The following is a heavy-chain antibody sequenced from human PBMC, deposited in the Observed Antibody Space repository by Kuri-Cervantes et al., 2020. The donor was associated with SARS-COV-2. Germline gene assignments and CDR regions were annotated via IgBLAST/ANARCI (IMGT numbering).Heavy chain of an antibody. J-gene: IGHJ4*02. CDR3: ARKARGTFHLDY. Sequence: ASVKVSCKASGYTFTGYDINWVRQAPGQGLEWVGWMNPKIVISDYVKKFQGRVTITRDTSTNTAYMELTSLGSQDTAVYYCARKARGTFHLDYWGPGTPVTVSS. CDR1: GYTFTGYD. CDR2: MNPKIVIS. D-gene: IGHD1-26*01. V-gene: IGHV1-8*01.